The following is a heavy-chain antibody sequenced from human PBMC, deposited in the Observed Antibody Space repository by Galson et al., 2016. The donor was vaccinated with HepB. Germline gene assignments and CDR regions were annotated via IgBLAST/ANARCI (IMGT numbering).Heavy chain of an antibody. D-gene: IGHD2-21*02. J-gene: IGHJ4*01. CDR2: TYYGGSS. CDR1: GGSISGSGQH. Sequence: ETLSLTCSVSGGSISGSGQHWGWIRQPPGKGLEWIGTTYYGGSSYYNPSLKSRVTMSVDTSKDRFSLNLNSVTAADTAVYYCARVRGGDSDFDYWGLGTLVIVSS. V-gene: IGHV4-39*07. CDR3: ARVRGGDSDFDY.